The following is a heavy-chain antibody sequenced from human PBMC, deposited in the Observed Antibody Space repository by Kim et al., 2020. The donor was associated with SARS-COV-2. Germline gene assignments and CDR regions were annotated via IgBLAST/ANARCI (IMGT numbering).Heavy chain of an antibody. Sequence: GGSLRLSCVVSGFTVSNTYMSWVRQAPGKGLEWVSIIYGGGSTYSADSVKGRFTISRDDSKNTVYLQMNSLRAEDTAVYFCAREPSTYFDYWGQGTLVTVSS. V-gene: IGHV3-66*01. CDR3: AREPSTYFDY. CDR1: GFTVSNTY. CDR2: IYGGGST. J-gene: IGHJ4*02.